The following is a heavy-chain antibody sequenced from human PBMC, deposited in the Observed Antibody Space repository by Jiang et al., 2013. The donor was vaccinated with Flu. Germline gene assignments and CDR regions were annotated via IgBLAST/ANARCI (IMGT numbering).Heavy chain of an antibody. D-gene: IGHD5-24*01. CDR1: GGSISGHY. J-gene: IGHJ6*02. CDR3: ARDSRDGYNSEGYRYFYGLDV. V-gene: IGHV4-59*11. Sequence: GSGLVKPSETLSLTCSVSGGSISGHYWSWIRQPPGKGLEWIGYMYNSGTTSYNSSLKSRVTIFVDTSKNQLSLRLTSVTAADTAVYYCARDSRDGYNSEGYRYFYGLDVWGQGTTATVSS. CDR2: MYNSGTT.